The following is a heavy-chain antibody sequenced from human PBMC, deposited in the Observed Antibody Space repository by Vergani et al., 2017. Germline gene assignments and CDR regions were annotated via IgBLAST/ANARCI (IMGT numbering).Heavy chain of an antibody. CDR2: INHSGST. CDR3: ARVSREIVTAAGNRPYYYYGMDV. D-gene: IGHD6-13*01. J-gene: IGHJ6*02. CDR1: GGSFSGYY. Sequence: QVQLQQWGAGLLKPSETLSLTCAVYGGSFSGYYWSWIRQPPGKGLEWIGEINHSGSTNYNPSLKSRVTISVDTSKNQFSLKLSSVTAADTAVYYCARVSREIVTAAGNRPYYYYGMDVWGQGTTVTVSS. V-gene: IGHV4-34*01.